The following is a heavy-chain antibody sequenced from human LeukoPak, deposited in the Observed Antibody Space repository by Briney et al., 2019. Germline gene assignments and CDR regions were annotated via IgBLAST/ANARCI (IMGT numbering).Heavy chain of an antibody. V-gene: IGHV3-9*01. CDR3: AKAIWDAFDI. CDR2: ISWNSGSI. CDR1: GFTFDDYA. J-gene: IGHJ3*02. D-gene: IGHD3-9*01. Sequence: GRSLRLFCAASGFTFDDYAMHWVRQAPGKGLEWVSGISWNSGSIGYADSVKGRFTISRDNAKNSLYLQMNSLRAEDTALYYCAKAIWDAFDIWGQGTMVTVSS.